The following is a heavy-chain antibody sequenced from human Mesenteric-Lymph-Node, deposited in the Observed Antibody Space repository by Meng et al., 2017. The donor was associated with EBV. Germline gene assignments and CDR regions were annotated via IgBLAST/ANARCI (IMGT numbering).Heavy chain of an antibody. J-gene: IGHJ4*02. CDR3: VREGSSWYGGGFYDY. V-gene: IGHV1-3*01. D-gene: IGHD6-13*01. CDR1: GYSFTTYA. Sequence: QVRLGWSGAEGKKPGASVKVSCKAFGYSFTTYAIHWVRQAPGQRLEFVGWLNAASGNTRYSQRLQGRVTLTSDTSASTAYMELTSLISEDAAVYYCVREGSSWYGGGFYDYWGQGTLVTVSS. CDR2: LNAASGNT.